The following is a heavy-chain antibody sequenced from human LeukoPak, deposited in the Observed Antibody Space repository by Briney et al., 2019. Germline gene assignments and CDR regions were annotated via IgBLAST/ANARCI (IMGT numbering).Heavy chain of an antibody. V-gene: IGHV3-7*01. CDR1: GFTLSSYR. D-gene: IGHD3-3*01. CDR3: ARLRYNDFWSGHWKYYYYMDV. J-gene: IGHJ6*03. Sequence: SGGSLRLSCAASGFTLSSYRMSWVRQAPGKGLEWVANIKQDGSEKYYVDSVKGRFTISRDNAKNSLYLQMNSLRAEDTALYYCARLRYNDFWSGHWKYYYYMDVWGKGTTVTVSS. CDR2: IKQDGSEK.